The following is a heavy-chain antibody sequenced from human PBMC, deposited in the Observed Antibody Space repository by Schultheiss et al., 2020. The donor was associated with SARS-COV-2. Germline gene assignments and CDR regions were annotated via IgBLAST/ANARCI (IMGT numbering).Heavy chain of an antibody. J-gene: IGHJ4*02. V-gene: IGHV3-23*01. Sequence: GESLKISCTGSGFIFSNYAMTWVRQAPGKGLQWVSVIGGRGGPTFYADSVKGRFTISRDNAKNSLYLQMNSLRAEDTAVYYCAPDGDYGHWGQGTLVTVSS. D-gene: IGHD4-17*01. CDR3: APDGDYGH. CDR1: GFIFSNYA. CDR2: IGGRGGPT.